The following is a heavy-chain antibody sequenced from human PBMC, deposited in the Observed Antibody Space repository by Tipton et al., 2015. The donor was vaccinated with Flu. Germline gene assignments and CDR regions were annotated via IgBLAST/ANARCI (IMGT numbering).Heavy chain of an antibody. Sequence: SLRLSCAASGFTFTSYWMAWVRQAPGKGLEWVANIKQDGSNKYYADSVKGRFTISRDNSKNTVYLQMNSLRAEDTAVYYCARDKNEFYAFENWAQGTLVTVSS. J-gene: IGHJ4*02. CDR3: ARDKNEFYAFEN. CDR2: IKQDGSNK. V-gene: IGHV3-7*01. CDR1: GFTFTSYW. D-gene: IGHD2/OR15-2a*01.